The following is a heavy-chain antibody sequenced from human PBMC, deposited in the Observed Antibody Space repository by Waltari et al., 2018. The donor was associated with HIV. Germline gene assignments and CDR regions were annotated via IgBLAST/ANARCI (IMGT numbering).Heavy chain of an antibody. J-gene: IGHJ4*02. CDR1: GFTFTTYA. D-gene: IGHD3-9*01. Sequence: QVQLVESGGGVVQPGGSLRLSCAASGFTFTTYAMHWVRQAPGKGLEGVGFVRYDGSNKYYADSVKGRFTISRDNSKNTLYLQMNSLRADDTAVYYCARDPSPPILYDILTGYYFDYWGQGTLVTVSS. CDR2: VRYDGSNK. V-gene: IGHV3-30*02. CDR3: ARDPSPPILYDILTGYYFDY.